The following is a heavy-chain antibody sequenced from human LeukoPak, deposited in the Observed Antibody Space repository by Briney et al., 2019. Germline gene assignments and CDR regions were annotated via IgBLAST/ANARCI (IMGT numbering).Heavy chain of an antibody. J-gene: IGHJ4*02. CDR3: ARRTRQKAAQFDY. V-gene: IGHV4-34*01. Sequence: SETLSLTCAVYGGSFSGYYWSWIRQPPGKGLEWIGEINHSGSTNYNPSLKSRVTISADTSKNQLSLELSSETAADTAVYYCARRTRQKAAQFDYWGQGTLVTVSS. CDR1: GGSFSGYY. D-gene: IGHD2-15*01. CDR2: INHSGST.